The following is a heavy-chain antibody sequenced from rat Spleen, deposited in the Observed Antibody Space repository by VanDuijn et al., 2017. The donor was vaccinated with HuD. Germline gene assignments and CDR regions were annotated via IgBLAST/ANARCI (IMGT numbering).Heavy chain of an antibody. CDR1: GFTFSNYY. Sequence: EVQLVESGGGLVQPGRSMKLSCAALGFTFSNYYLAWVRQAPTKGLEWVASISTGCGNTYYRDSVKGRFTIPRDNARSTLYLQMDSLRYEDSATYYCARHRYKRTVAAVDYWGQGVMVTVAS. V-gene: IGHV5-25*01. CDR3: ARHRYKRTVAAVDY. D-gene: IGHD1-8*01. CDR2: ISTGCGNT. J-gene: IGHJ2*01.